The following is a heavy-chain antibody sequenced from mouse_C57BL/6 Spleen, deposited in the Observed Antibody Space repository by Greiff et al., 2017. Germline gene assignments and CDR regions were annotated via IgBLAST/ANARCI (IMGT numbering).Heavy chain of an antibody. J-gene: IGHJ3*01. V-gene: IGHV14-4*01. CDR3: TTGIYYGSLAY. CDR1: GFNIKDDY. D-gene: IGHD1-1*01. Sequence: EVQLQQSGAELVRPGASVKLSCTASGFNIKDDYMHWVKQRPEQGLEWIGWIDPANGDTEYASKFQGKATITADTSSNTAYLQLSSLTSEDTAVYYCTTGIYYGSLAYWGQGTLVTVSA. CDR2: IDPANGDT.